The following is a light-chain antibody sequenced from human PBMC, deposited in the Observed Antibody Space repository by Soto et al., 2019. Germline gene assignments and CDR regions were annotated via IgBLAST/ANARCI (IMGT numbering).Light chain of an antibody. CDR3: QQSYSTPIT. CDR1: QSISSY. V-gene: IGKV1-39*01. J-gene: IGKJ5*01. CDR2: AAS. Sequence: DIQMTQSASSRSASVGDRVTITCRASQSISSYLNWYQQKPGKAPKLLIYAASSLQSGVPSRFSGSGSGTDFTLTISSLQPEDFATYYCQQSYSTPITFGQGTRLEV.